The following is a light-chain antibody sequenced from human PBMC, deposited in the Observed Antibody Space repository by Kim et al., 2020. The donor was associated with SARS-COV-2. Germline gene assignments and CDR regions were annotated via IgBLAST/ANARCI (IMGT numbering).Light chain of an antibody. J-gene: IGKJ4*01. V-gene: IGKV3-15*01. Sequence: ERYTYSRRARQSLRSIVACEQDKPGPAPRPLIYDASTRATDIPARFSGSGSGTEYTLTIRSVQSEDFAVEYCPQYSKWPHTFGGGAKVEIK. CDR3: PQYSKWPHT. CDR2: DAS. CDR1: QSLRSI.